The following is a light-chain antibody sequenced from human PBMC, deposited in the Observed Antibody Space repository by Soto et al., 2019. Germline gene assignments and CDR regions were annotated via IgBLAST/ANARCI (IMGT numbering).Light chain of an antibody. Sequence: QSVLKQPPSVSAAPGQKVTISCSGSSSNIGNNYVSWYQQLPGTAPKLLIYENNKRPSGIPDRFSGSKSGTSATLGITGLQTGDEADYYCGTWDSSLSYVVFGGGTKLTV. CDR2: ENN. CDR3: GTWDSSLSYVV. CDR1: SSNIGNNY. V-gene: IGLV1-51*02. J-gene: IGLJ2*01.